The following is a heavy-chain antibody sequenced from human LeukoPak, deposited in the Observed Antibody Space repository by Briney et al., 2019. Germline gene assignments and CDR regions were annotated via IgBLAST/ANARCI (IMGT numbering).Heavy chain of an antibody. Sequence: GASVKVSCKASGYTFTNYAITWVRQAPGQGPEWMGWISPYNGDRRDALKFQDRVTMTTDTSTTTAYMELRSLRSDDTAVYYCASCGSSGYPFDYWGQGTLVTVSS. J-gene: IGHJ4*02. CDR2: ISPYNGDR. D-gene: IGHD3-22*01. V-gene: IGHV1-18*01. CDR1: GYTFTNYA. CDR3: ASCGSSGYPFDY.